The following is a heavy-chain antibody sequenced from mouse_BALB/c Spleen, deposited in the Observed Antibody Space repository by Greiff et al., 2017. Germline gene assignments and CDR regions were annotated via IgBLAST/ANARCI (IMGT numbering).Heavy chain of an antibody. CDR1: GYSITSGYY. D-gene: IGHD1-1*01. Sequence: EVKLQESGPGLVKPSQSLSLTCSVTGYSITSGYYWNWIRQFPGNKLEWMGYISYDGSNNYNPSLKNRISITRDTSKNQFFLKLNSVTTEDTATYYCARGILLRRVYYFDYWGQGTTLTVSS. CDR2: ISYDGSN. CDR3: ARGILLRRVYYFDY. J-gene: IGHJ2*01. V-gene: IGHV3-6*02.